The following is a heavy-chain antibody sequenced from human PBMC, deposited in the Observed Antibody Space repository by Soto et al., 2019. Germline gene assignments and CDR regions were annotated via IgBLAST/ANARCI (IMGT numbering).Heavy chain of an antibody. V-gene: IGHV3-49*04. CDR3: TRDPGYYGSGSFHYYGMDV. CDR1: GFTFGDYA. D-gene: IGHD3-10*01. Sequence: GGSLRLSCTASGFTFGDYAMSWVRQAPGKGLEWVGFIRSKAYGGTTEYAASVKGRFTISRDDSKSIAYLQMNSLKTEDTAVYYCTRDPGYYGSGSFHYYGMDVWGQGTTVTVLL. J-gene: IGHJ6*02. CDR2: IRSKAYGGTT.